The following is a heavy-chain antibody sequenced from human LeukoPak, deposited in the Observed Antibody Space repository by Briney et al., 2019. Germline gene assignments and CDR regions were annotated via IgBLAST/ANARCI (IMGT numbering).Heavy chain of an antibody. CDR3: ARVFSGNYYSGFDY. J-gene: IGHJ4*02. V-gene: IGHV3-21*01. Sequence: RSGGSLRLSCAASGFIFTTYSVNWVRQAPGKGLEWVSSISSSSTYISYADSVEGRFTISRDNAKNSLYLQMNSLRAEETALYYCARVFSGNYYSGFDYWGQGTLVTVSS. CDR1: GFIFTTYS. CDR2: ISSSSTYI. D-gene: IGHD3-10*01.